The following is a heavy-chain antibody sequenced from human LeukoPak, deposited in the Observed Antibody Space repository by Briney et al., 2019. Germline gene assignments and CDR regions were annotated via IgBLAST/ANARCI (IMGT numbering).Heavy chain of an antibody. J-gene: IGHJ4*02. CDR1: GFTFSSYA. D-gene: IGHD2-2*02. V-gene: IGHV3-66*01. CDR2: IYSGGIT. Sequence: HPGGSLRLSCAASGFTFSSYAMSWVRQAPAKGLEWVSVIYSGGITYYADSVKGRFTISRDNSKNTLYLQMNSLRAEDTAVYYCTAPIRAGDYWGQGTLVTVSS. CDR3: TAPIRAGDY.